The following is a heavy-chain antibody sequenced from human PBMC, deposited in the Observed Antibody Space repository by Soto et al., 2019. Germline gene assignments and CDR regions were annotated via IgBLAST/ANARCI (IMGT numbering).Heavy chain of an antibody. D-gene: IGHD2-15*01. J-gene: IGHJ6*02. CDR1: GFTFSRYA. Sequence: QVQLVESGGGVVQAGRSLRLSCAASGFTFSRYAMHWVRQAPGKGLEWVAVISYDGSNEYYADSVKGRFTISSDNSKNQMYLQMNSLRAADTEVYYCARDEGYGSGAAYYGDYDYGMDVWGQGTTVTVSS. V-gene: IGHV3-30-3*01. CDR3: ARDEGYGSGAAYYGDYDYGMDV. CDR2: ISYDGSNE.